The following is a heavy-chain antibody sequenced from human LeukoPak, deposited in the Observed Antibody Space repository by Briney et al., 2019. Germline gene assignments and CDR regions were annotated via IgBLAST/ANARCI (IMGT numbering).Heavy chain of an antibody. Sequence: PSQTLSLTCTVSGGSISSGGYYWSWIRQHPGKGLEWIGYIYYSGSTYYNPSLKSRVTISVDRSKNQFSLKLSSVTAADTAVYYCARSGFPLDYYAPPMDLQHWGQGTLVTVSS. CDR3: ARSGFPLDYYAPPMDLQH. D-gene: IGHD3-10*01. CDR2: IYYSGST. V-gene: IGHV4-31*03. CDR1: GGSISSGGYY. J-gene: IGHJ1*01.